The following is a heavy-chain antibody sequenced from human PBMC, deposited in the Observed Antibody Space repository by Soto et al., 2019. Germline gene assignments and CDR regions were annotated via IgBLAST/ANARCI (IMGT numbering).Heavy chain of an antibody. J-gene: IGHJ6*02. D-gene: IGHD3-3*01. CDR1: GGTFSIYA. Sequence: SVKVSCKASGGTFSIYAISWVRQAPGQGLEWMGGIIPIFGTANYAQKFQGRVTITADESTSTAYMELSSLRSEDTAVYYCARDTGYDFWSGYLAHYGMDVWGQGTTVTVSS. CDR3: ARDTGYDFWSGYLAHYGMDV. CDR2: IIPIFGTA. V-gene: IGHV1-69*13.